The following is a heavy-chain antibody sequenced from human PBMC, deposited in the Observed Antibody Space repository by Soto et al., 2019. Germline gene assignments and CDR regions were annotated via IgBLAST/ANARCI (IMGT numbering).Heavy chain of an antibody. D-gene: IGHD4-4*01. CDR1: GGTSSSYT. Sequence: QVQLVQSGTEVKKPGSSVKVSCKVSGGTSSSYTINWVRQGPGQGLEWMGGIIPIFGTGNSAQRFQGRVTITADESTSTAYMELSGLRSEDTAVYYCARKLLGMVPPPADDSLGLDYWGQGTLVTVSS. CDR3: ARKLLGMVPPPADDSLGLDY. V-gene: IGHV1-69*01. J-gene: IGHJ4*02. CDR2: IIPIFGTG.